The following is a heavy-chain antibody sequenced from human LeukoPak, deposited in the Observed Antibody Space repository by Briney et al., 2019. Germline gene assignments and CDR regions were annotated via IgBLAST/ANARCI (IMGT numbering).Heavy chain of an antibody. D-gene: IGHD2-8*01. V-gene: IGHV1-2*02. CDR2: INPNSGRT. J-gene: IGHJ5*02. CDR3: ARVLDIVLIRLDP. CDR1: GYTFTGYY. Sequence: ASVKVSCKASGYTFTGYYMHWVRQAPGQGLEWMGWINPNSGRTNYAQKFQGRVTMTRDTSISTAYMELSRLRSDDTAVYYCARVLDIVLIRLDPWGQGTLVTVSS.